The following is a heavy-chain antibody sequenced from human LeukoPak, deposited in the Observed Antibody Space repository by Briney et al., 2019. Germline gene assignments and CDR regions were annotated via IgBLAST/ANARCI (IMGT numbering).Heavy chain of an antibody. CDR1: GYSFTSHY. D-gene: IGHD4-17*01. V-gene: IGHV1-46*01. J-gene: IGHJ4*02. Sequence: ASVKVSCKASGYSFTSHYLHWVRQAPGRGPEWLGVISPGGGSTSYAQKFQGRVTMTRDTSTSGVYIDLRSLRSEDTAVYYCARDQVTTVTTTFDYWGQGSLVTVSS. CDR2: ISPGGGST. CDR3: ARDQVTTVTTTFDY.